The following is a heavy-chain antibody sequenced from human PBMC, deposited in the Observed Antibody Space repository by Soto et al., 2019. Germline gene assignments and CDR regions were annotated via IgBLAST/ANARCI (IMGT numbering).Heavy chain of an antibody. CDR3: ARMESFGSLNWFDR. D-gene: IGHD5-18*01. CDR2: MNPGSGDT. CDR1: GYTFTNND. Sequence: QVQLVQSGAEVKKPGASVKVSCKASGYTFTNNDVSWVRQATGQGLEWMGWMNPGSGDTGYAQKFQGRVTMTRDISISTAYMELNSLTSEDTAIYYCARMESFGSLNWFDRWGQGTLVSVSS. J-gene: IGHJ5*02. V-gene: IGHV1-8*02.